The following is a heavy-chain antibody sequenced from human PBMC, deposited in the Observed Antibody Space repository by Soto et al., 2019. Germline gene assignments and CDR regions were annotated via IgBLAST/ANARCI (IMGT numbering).Heavy chain of an antibody. CDR1: GFIFSNYA. D-gene: IGHD2-15*01. CDR3: AKDTGRGGGSVFDY. V-gene: IGHV3-23*01. J-gene: IGHJ4*02. CDR2: VSGSGADT. Sequence: GSLRLSCAPSGFIFSNYAMSWVRQARGKGLEWVSAVSGSGADTYYTESVKGRFTISRDNFKNTLYLQMNSLRAEDTAVYYCAKDTGRGGGSVFDYWGQGTLVTVSS.